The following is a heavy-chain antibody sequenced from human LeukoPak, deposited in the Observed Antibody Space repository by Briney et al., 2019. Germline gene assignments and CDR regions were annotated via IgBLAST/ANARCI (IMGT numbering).Heavy chain of an antibody. D-gene: IGHD2-2*01. Sequence: GGSLRLSCAASGFTFSSYAMHWVRQAPRKGLERVAVISYDGSHEYYADSVKGRFTISRDNSKNTLYLQMNRLRPEDTAVYYCAITFRIDCSSTSCYYYGMDVWGKGCTVTVSS. CDR2: ISYDGSHE. V-gene: IGHV3-30*04. CDR3: AITFRIDCSSTSCYYYGMDV. J-gene: IGHJ6*01. CDR1: GFTFSSYA.